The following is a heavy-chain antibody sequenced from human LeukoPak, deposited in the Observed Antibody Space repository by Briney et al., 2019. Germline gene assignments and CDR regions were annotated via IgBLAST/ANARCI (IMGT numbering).Heavy chain of an antibody. CDR1: GYSFTSYW. V-gene: IGHV5-51*01. CDR3: ARHSRVSGLTGY. Sequence: GESLKISCKGSGYSFTSYWIGWVRQMPGKGLEWMGIIYPGDSDTRYSPSFQGQVTISADKSISSAYLQWSSLEASDTGIYYCARHSRVSGLTGYWGQGTLVTVSS. CDR2: IYPGDSDT. D-gene: IGHD2-15*01. J-gene: IGHJ4*02.